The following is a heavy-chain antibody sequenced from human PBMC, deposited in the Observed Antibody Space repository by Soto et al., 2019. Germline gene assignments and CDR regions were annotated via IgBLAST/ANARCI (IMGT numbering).Heavy chain of an antibody. J-gene: IGHJ6*02. CDR2: INPSGGST. D-gene: IGHD3-3*01. V-gene: IGHV1-46*01. Sequence: ASVKVSCKASGYTFTSYYMHWVRQAPGQGLEWKGIINPSGGSTSYAQKFQGRVTMTRDTSTSTVYMELSSLRSEDTAVYYCARGFTADFWSGYWTYYYYGMDVWGQGTTVTVSS. CDR3: ARGFTADFWSGYWTYYYYGMDV. CDR1: GYTFTSYY.